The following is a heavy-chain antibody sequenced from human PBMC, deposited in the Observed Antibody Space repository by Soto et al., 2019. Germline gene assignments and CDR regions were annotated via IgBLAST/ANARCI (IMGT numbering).Heavy chain of an antibody. J-gene: IGHJ4*02. Sequence: PSETLSLTCTVSGGSISSGGYSCSWIRQHPGKGLEWIGYIYYSVSTYYNPSLKSQVTVSVYTSKNQFSLKLSSVTAADTAVYYCARTTVPTRRSDYGGQGTLVTVSS. CDR1: GGSISSGGYS. CDR3: ARTTVPTRRSDY. V-gene: IGHV4-31*01. CDR2: IYYSVST. D-gene: IGHD4-17*01.